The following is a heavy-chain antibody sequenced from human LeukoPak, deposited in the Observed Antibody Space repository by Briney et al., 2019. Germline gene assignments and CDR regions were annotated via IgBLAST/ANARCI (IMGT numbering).Heavy chain of an antibody. D-gene: IGHD2-2*01. CDR2: VSAYNGDT. J-gene: IGHJ4*02. Sequence: ASVNVSCKASGYTFTSYGISWVRQAPGQGLEWTGWVSAYNGDTHYAQNVQGRVTMTTDTSTSTAYMELRSLRSDDTAVYYCARDRQSCSSSSCLVDSWGQGTLVTVSS. CDR1: GYTFTSYG. CDR3: ARDRQSCSSSSCLVDS. V-gene: IGHV1-18*01.